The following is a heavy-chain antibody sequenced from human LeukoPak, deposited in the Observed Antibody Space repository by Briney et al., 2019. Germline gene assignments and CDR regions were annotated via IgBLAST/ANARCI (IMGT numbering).Heavy chain of an antibody. Sequence: SETLSLTCTVSGGSISSSIYYWGWIRQPPGKGLEWIGSIYYTGSTYFNPSLKNRVTISVDTSKNHFSLELSSMTAADTAVYYCAKQEAVTATYFYGMDVWRQGTTVTVSS. V-gene: IGHV4-39*01. CDR3: AKQEAVTATYFYGMDV. CDR1: GGSISSSIYY. J-gene: IGHJ6*01. CDR2: IYYTGST. D-gene: IGHD2-21*02.